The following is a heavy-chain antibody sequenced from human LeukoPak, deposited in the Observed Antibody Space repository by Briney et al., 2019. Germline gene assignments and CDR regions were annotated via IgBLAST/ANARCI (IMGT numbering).Heavy chain of an antibody. D-gene: IGHD2-15*01. J-gene: IGHJ4*02. CDR2: ISPYNGNT. V-gene: IGHV1-18*01. CDR1: GYTFTTYG. Sequence: ASVKASCKASGYTFTTYGISWVRQAPGQGLEWMGWISPYNGNTNYAQKLQGRVTMTTDTSTSTAYMELRSLRSDDTAVYYCARDRAVVVAATDYWGQGTLVTVSS. CDR3: ARDRAVVVAATDY.